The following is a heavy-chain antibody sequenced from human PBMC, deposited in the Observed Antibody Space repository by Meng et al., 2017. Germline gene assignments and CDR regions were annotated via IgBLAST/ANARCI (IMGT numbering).Heavy chain of an antibody. CDR1: GFTFSNYA. J-gene: IGHJ6*02. D-gene: IGHD3-10*01. CDR3: ARDVGSGSYSKYSGTDV. Sequence: GESLKIPCAAPGFTFSNYAMHRVRQAPGKGLEWVAVISYDGSNKYYADPVKGRFAISRDNSKNTLYLQMSSLRAEDTAVCYCARDVGSGSYSKYSGTDVWGQGTTVTVSS. CDR2: ISYDGSNK. V-gene: IGHV3-30*09.